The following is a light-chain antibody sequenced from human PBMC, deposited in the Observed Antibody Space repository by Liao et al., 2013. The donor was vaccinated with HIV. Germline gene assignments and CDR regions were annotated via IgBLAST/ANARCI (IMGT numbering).Light chain of an antibody. J-gene: IGLJ1*01. Sequence: SYVLAQPPSVPVAPGKTARITCGGNNIGSKSVHWYQQKPGQAPVLVIYYDKDRPSVIPERFSGSNSGNTATLSISRVEAGDEGDYYCQVWDSSSDHPYVFGTGTQVTVL. CDR2: YDK. CDR1: NIGSKS. CDR3: QVWDSSSDHPYV. V-gene: IGLV3-21*01.